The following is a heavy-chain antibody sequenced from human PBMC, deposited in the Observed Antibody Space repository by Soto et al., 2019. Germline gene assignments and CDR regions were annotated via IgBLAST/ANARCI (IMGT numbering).Heavy chain of an antibody. CDR1: GYSFTSYW. CDR2: IYPGDSDT. J-gene: IGHJ6*02. Sequence: PGESLKISCKGSGYSFTSYWIGWVRQMPGKGLEWMGIIYPGDSDTRYSPSFQGQVTISADKSISTAYLQWSSLKASDTAMYYCARQGQRTYYYYGMDVWGQGTTVTVS. V-gene: IGHV5-51*01. CDR3: ARQGQRTYYYYGMDV.